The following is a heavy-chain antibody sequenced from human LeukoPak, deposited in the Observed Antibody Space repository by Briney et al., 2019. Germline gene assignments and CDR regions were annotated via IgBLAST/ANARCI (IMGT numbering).Heavy chain of an antibody. Sequence: GGSLRLSCAASGFTFNNYAMSWVRQAPGKGLEWVSTISGSDDNTYYADSVKGRFTISRDISKNTLYLQMISLRADDTAVYYCANDFDHWGQGTLVTVSS. V-gene: IGHV3-23*01. J-gene: IGHJ4*02. CDR3: ANDFDH. CDR1: GFTFNNYA. CDR2: ISGSDDNT.